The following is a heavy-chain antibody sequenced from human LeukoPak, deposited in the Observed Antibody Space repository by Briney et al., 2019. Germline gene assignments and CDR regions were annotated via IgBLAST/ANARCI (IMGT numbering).Heavy chain of an antibody. D-gene: IGHD2-21*02. CDR2: INHSGST. CDR3: RIVVVTAGLFDY. CDR1: GGSFSSYC. J-gene: IGHJ4*02. V-gene: IGHV4-34*01. Sequence: SESLCLTCADYGGSFSSYCWSWIRQPPGKGLEWIGEINHSGSTNYYPSLKSRVTISVDKSKNQFSLKLSSVTAADTAVYYCRIVVVTAGLFDYWGQGTLVTVSS.